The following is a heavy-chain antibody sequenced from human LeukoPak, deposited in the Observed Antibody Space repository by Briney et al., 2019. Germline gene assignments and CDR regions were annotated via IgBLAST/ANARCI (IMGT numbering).Heavy chain of an antibody. CDR1: GYSFTSYW. D-gene: IGHD3-22*01. Sequence: GESLKISCNGSGYSFTSYWIGWVRQIPGKGLEWMGIIYPGDSDTRYSPSFQGQVPISADKSISTAYLQWSSLKASDTAMYYCARRRYYDSSGYYYGAFFDYWGQGTLVTVSS. CDR2: IYPGDSDT. V-gene: IGHV5-51*01. CDR3: ARRRYYDSSGYYYGAFFDY. J-gene: IGHJ4*02.